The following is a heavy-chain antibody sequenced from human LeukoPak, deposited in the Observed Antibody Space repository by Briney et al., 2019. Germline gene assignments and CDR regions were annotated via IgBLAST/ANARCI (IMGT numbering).Heavy chain of an antibody. CDR3: ARFGDPGGYFDY. CDR1: GFTFSSYS. D-gene: IGHD4-17*01. Sequence: GGSLRLSCAASGFTFSSYSMNWVRQAPGKGLEWVSSISSSSSYIYYADSVKGRFTISRDNAKNSLYLQMNSLRAEDTAVYYCARFGDPGGYFDYWGQGTLVAVSS. CDR2: ISSSSSYI. J-gene: IGHJ4*02. V-gene: IGHV3-21*01.